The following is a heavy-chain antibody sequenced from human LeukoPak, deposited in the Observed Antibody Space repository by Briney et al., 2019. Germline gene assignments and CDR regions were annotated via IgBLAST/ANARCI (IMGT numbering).Heavy chain of an antibody. V-gene: IGHV3-33*01. D-gene: IGHD3-22*01. CDR2: IWYDGSNK. CDR3: ARDTVVVVRAHYYYYGMDV. CDR1: GFTFSSYG. J-gene: IGHJ6*02. Sequence: GGSLRLSCAASGFTFSSYGMHWVRQAPGKGLERVAVIWYDGSNKYYADSVKGRFTISRDNSKNTLYLQMNSLRAEDTAVYYCARDTVVVVRAHYYYYGMDVWGQGTTVTVSS.